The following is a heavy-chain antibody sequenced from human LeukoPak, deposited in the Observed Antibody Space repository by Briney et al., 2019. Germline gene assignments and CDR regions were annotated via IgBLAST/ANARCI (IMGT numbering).Heavy chain of an antibody. V-gene: IGHV4-34*01. CDR3: ARGSCSGGSCYFANNWFDP. D-gene: IGHD2-15*01. CDR1: VGSFSGYY. J-gene: IGHJ5*02. CDR2: INHSGST. Sequence: SETLSLTCAVYVGSFSGYYWSWIRQPPGKGLEWIGEINHSGSTNYNPSLKSRVTISVDTSKNQFSLKLSSVTAADTAVYYCARGSCSGGSCYFANNWFDPWGQGTLVTVSS.